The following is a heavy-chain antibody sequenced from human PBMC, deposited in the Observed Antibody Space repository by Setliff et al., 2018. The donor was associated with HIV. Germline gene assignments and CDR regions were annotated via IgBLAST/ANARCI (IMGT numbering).Heavy chain of an antibody. D-gene: IGHD6-19*01. CDR1: GGSFSGFY. CDR3: ARGLGGWAVTFDY. V-gene: IGHV4-34*01. CDR2: IYYSGTT. J-gene: IGHJ4*02. Sequence: PSETLSLTCAVYGGSFSGFYWTFIRQPPGKGLEWIGTIYYSGTTYYNPSLKSRVTISVDKSQNQFSLKLNSVTAADTAVYYCARGLGGWAVTFDYWSRGTLVTVSS.